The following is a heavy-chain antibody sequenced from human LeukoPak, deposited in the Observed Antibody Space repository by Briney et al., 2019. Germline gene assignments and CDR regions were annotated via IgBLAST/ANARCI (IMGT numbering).Heavy chain of an antibody. Sequence: PGGSLRLSCAASGFTFSSYAMSWVRQAPGKGLEWVSAISGSGGSTYYADSVKGRFTISRDNSKNTLYLQMNSLRAEDTAVYYCAKDFVPVAMWGYYFDYWGQGTLVTVSS. CDR2: ISGSGGST. D-gene: IGHD2-2*01. CDR3: AKDFVPVAMWGYYFDY. CDR1: GFTFSSYA. J-gene: IGHJ4*02. V-gene: IGHV3-23*01.